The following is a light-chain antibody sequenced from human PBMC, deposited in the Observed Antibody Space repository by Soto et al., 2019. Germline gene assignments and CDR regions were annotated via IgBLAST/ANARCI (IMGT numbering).Light chain of an antibody. V-gene: IGKV4-1*01. Sequence: DIVMTQSPDSLAVSLGERATINCKSSQSVLYSSNNKNYLAWYQQKPGQAPRLLIYDASNRATGIPARFSGSGSGTDFTLTISSLEPEDFAVYYCQQRSNWLWTFGQGTKVDNK. CDR1: QSVLYSSNNKNY. CDR3: QQRSNWLWT. CDR2: DAS. J-gene: IGKJ1*01.